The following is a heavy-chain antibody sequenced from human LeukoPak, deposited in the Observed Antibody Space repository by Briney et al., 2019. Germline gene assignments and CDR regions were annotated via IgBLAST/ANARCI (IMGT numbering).Heavy chain of an antibody. V-gene: IGHV6-1*01. Sequence: SQTLALPRAISGDSDSRKSAAWNSSRQSPSRGLEWLGRTYYRSKWYNDYAVSVKSRITINPDTSKNQFSLQLNSVTPEDTAVYYCARELASSGWTADYWGQGTLVTVSS. CDR3: ARELASSGWTADY. J-gene: IGHJ4*02. CDR2: TYYRSKWYN. CDR1: GDSDSRKSAA. D-gene: IGHD6-19*01.